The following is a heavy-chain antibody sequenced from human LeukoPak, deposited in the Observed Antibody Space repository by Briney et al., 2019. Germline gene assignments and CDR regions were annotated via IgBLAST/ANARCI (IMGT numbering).Heavy chain of an antibody. CDR2: IYYSGST. V-gene: IGHV4-30-4*01. CDR1: GGSISSGDYY. CDR3: ARARREYYYDSSGYSRELGY. Sequence: SQTLSLTCTVSGGSISSGDYYWSWIRQPPGKGLECIGYIYYSGSTDYNPSLKSRVTISVDTSKNQFSLKLSSVTAADTAVYYCARARREYYYDSSGYSRELGYWGQGTLVTVSS. D-gene: IGHD3-22*01. J-gene: IGHJ4*02.